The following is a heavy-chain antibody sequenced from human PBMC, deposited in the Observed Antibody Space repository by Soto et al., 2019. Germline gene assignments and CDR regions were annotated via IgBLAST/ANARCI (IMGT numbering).Heavy chain of an antibody. J-gene: IGHJ6*02. V-gene: IGHV4-59*08. CDR1: GGSISSYY. CDR3: ARHVPYCSDTSHCAYGMDV. Sequence: TSETLSLTCTVSGGSISSYYWSWIRQPPGKGLEWIGYIYYSGSTNYNPSLKSRVTISVDTSKNHFSLKLSSVTAADTAVYYCARHVPYCSDTSHCAYGMDVWGQGTTVTVSS. CDR2: IYYSGST. D-gene: IGHD2-2*01.